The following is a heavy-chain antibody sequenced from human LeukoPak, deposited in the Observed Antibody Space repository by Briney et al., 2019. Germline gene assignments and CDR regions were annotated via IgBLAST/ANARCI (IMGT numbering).Heavy chain of an antibody. J-gene: IGHJ4*02. Sequence: ASVKVSCKASGYTFTGYYMHWVRQAPGQGLEWMGWINPNSGGTNYAQKFQGRVTMTRDTSISTAYMELSRLRSDDTAVYYCARGVPGGSYYGTFDYWGQGTLVTVSS. CDR3: ARGVPGGSYYGTFDY. CDR2: INPNSGGT. CDR1: GYTFTGYY. D-gene: IGHD1-26*01. V-gene: IGHV1-2*02.